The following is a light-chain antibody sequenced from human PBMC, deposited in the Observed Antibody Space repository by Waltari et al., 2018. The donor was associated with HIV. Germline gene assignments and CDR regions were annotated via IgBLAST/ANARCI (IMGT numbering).Light chain of an antibody. J-gene: IGKJ3*01. CDR1: QDISIY. V-gene: IGKV1-33*01. CDR3: KQYDDVPVT. CDR2: GAS. Sequence: DIQMTQSPSSLSASVGDRVTITCQASQDISIYLNWYQQKPGKAPKLLIYGASDLETGVPSRFSGSGSGTDFTFTISSLQPADIATYYCKQYDDVPVTFGPGTTVEIK.